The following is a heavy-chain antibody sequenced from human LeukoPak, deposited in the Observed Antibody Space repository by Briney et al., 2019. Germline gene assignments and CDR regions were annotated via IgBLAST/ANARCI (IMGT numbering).Heavy chain of an antibody. Sequence: SQTLSLTCAISGDSVSSNNAAWVWIRQSPSRGLEWLGRTYYRSKWYHDYAVSVKSRISFNPDTSKNQFFLQLNSVTPEDTAVYYCARIIAVNWFDPWGQGTLVTVSS. CDR3: ARIIAVNWFDP. V-gene: IGHV6-1*01. D-gene: IGHD6-19*01. CDR1: GDSVSSNNAA. CDR2: TYYRSKWYH. J-gene: IGHJ5*02.